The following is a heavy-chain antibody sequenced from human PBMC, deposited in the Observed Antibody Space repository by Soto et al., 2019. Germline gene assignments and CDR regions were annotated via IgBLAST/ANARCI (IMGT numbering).Heavy chain of an antibody. CDR2: IYYSGST. CDR3: ARHARYYYDSSGYDAFDI. D-gene: IGHD3-22*01. CDR1: GGSISSYY. J-gene: IGHJ3*02. Sequence: SETLSLTCTVSGGSISSYYWSWIRQPPGKGLEWIGYIYYSGSTNYNPSLKSRVTISVATYKNQFSLKLISVTAADTAVYYCARHARYYYDSSGYDAFDIWGQGTMVTVSS. V-gene: IGHV4-59*08.